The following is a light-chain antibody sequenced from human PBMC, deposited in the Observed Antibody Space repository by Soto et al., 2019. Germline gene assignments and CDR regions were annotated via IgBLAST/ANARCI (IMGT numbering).Light chain of an antibody. CDR1: QSISDT. V-gene: IGKV3-20*01. CDR3: QVYGPSPPIT. J-gene: IGKJ5*01. Sequence: VCTQSPATLSLSPGERATPSCSASQSISDTLAWYQQKPGQAPRLLIYGASSRATGIPDRFSGSGSGADFTLTISRLEPEDFAVYYCQVYGPSPPITFGQGRRLEI. CDR2: GAS.